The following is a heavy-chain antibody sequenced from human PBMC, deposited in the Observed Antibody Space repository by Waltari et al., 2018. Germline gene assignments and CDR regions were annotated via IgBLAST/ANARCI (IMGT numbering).Heavy chain of an antibody. D-gene: IGHD2-2*01. CDR3: ARDRATRTGYVDY. V-gene: IGHV3-7*01. CDR1: GFPLGAYW. CDR2: VKDDGSEQ. Sequence: EVQLVESGGGLVQPGGSLRLSCAASGFPLGAYWMGWVRQAPGKGLEGVAKVKDDGSEQNYVDSVKGRFTITRDNTKTILYMEMNNLRVEDTAVYYCARDRATRTGYVDYWGQGALVTVSS. J-gene: IGHJ4*02.